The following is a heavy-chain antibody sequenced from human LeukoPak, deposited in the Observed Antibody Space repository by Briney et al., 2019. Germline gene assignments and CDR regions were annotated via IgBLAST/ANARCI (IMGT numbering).Heavy chain of an antibody. V-gene: IGHV4-39*01. CDR2: IYYSGST. J-gene: IGHJ4*02. D-gene: IGHD1-1*01. Sequence: SETLSLTGTVSGGSISSSSYYWGWIRQPPGKGLEWIASIYYSGSTYYNPSLKSRVTISVDTSKNQFSLKLSSVTAADTAVYYCARQGGGTDYWGQGTLVTVSS. CDR1: GGSISSSSYY. CDR3: ARQGGGTDY.